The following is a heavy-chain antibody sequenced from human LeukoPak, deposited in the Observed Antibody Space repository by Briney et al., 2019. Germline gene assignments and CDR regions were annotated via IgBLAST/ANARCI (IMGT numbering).Heavy chain of an antibody. CDR3: ARHSRGLVY. CDR2: IYYSGST. CDR1: GGSFSDYY. Sequence: SETLSLTCAVYGGSFSDYYWGWIRQPPGKGLEWIGTIYYSGSTYYNPSLKSRVTIFVDTSKNQFSLKLNSVTAADTAVYYCARHSRGLVYWGQGTLVSVSS. J-gene: IGHJ4*02. V-gene: IGHV4-39*01. D-gene: IGHD6-19*01.